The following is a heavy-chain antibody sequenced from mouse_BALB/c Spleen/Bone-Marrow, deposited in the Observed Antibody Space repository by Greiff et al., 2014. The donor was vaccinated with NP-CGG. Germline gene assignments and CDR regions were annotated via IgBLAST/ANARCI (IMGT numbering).Heavy chain of an antibody. Sequence: EVQLQQSGAELVKPGASVKLPCTASGFNIKDTYMHWVKQRPEQGLEWIGRIDPANGNTKYDPKFQGKATITADTSSNTACLQLSSLTSEDTAVYYCAIYYYGSSGFAYWGQGTLVTVSA. CDR2: IDPANGNT. CDR1: GFNIKDTY. CDR3: AIYYYGSSGFAY. V-gene: IGHV14-3*02. D-gene: IGHD1-1*01. J-gene: IGHJ3*01.